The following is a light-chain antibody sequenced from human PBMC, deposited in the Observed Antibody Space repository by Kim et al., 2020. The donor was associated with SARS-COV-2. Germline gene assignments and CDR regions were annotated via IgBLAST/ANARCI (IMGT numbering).Light chain of an antibody. CDR1: QSVNSNY. CDR2: DAS. Sequence: EIVLTQSPATLSLSPGERATLSCGASQSVNSNYLAWYQQKPGLAPRLLIYDASNRATGIPARFSGSGSGTDFTLTISRLEPEDFAVYYCQQYGSSPSTFGQGTRLEIK. V-gene: IGKV3D-20*01. J-gene: IGKJ5*01. CDR3: QQYGSSPST.